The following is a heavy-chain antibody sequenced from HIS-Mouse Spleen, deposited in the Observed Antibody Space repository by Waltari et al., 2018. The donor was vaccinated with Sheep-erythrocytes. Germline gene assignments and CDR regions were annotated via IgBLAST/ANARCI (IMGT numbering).Heavy chain of an antibody. D-gene: IGHD1-26*01. V-gene: IGHV1-69*04. CDR3: AQTGATTPHFDY. Sequence: QVQLVQSGAEVKKPGSSVKVSCKASGGTFISYAISWVRQAPGQGLEWMGRIIPILGIANYAQKFQGRVTITADKSTSTAYMELSSLRSEDTAVYYCAQTGATTPHFDYWGQGTLVTVSS. J-gene: IGHJ4*02. CDR1: GGTFISYA. CDR2: IIPILGIA.